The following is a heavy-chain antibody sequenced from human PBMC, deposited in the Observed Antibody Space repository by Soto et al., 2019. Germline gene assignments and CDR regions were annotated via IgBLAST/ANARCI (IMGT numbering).Heavy chain of an antibody. V-gene: IGHV3-13*01. CDR2: IGTAGDT. J-gene: IGHJ3*02. D-gene: IGHD2-15*01. CDR1: GFTFSSYD. CDR3: ARGPTEYCSGGSCYRDGAFDI. Sequence: EVQLVESGGGLVQPGGSLRLSCAASGFTFSSYDMHWVRQATGKGLEWVSAIGTAGDTYYPGSVKGRFTISRENAKNSLLLXXNSLRAGDTAVYYCARGPTEYCSGGSCYRDGAFDIWGQGTMVTVSS.